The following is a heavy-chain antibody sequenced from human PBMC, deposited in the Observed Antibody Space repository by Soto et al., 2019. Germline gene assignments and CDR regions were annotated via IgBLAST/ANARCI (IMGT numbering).Heavy chain of an antibody. CDR1: GFTFSSYA. Sequence: GGSLRLSCAASGFTFSSYAMHWVRQAPGKGLEWVAVISYDGSNKYYADSVKGRFTISRDNSKNTLYLQMNSLRAEDTAVYYCARDGPRYCSGGSCYTRGWFDPWGQGTLVTVSS. J-gene: IGHJ5*02. V-gene: IGHV3-30-3*01. D-gene: IGHD2-15*01. CDR3: ARDGPRYCSGGSCYTRGWFDP. CDR2: ISYDGSNK.